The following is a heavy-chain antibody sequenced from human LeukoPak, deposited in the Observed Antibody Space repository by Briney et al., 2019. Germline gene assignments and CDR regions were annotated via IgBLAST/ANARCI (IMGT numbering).Heavy chain of an antibody. V-gene: IGHV4-59*08. Sequence: PSETLSLTCTVSGGSLSPYYWTWIRQPPGKGLEWIGYIYHTGTTRYNPSLNSRVTISVETSKNQFSLRLSSVTAADTAIYYCARLDSGDHGNIPHWGQGTLVTVSS. D-gene: IGHD1-26*01. CDR3: ARLDSGDHGNIPH. CDR1: GGSLSPYY. J-gene: IGHJ1*01. CDR2: IYHTGTT.